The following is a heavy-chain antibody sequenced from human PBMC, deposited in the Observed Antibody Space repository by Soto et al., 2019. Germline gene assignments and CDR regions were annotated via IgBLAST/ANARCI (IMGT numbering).Heavy chain of an antibody. V-gene: IGHV3-72*01. CDR3: SRAGILTTPYYLDY. CDR1: GFTLSDHY. Sequence: EVQLVESGGGLIQPGRSLRLSCAAFGFTLSDHYMDWVRQAPGKGLEWVCRIRNKRNSYTTEYAASVKGRFTISRDDSQNSLFLQMNSLKTEDTAVYYCSRAGILTTPYYLDYWGQGTLVTVSS. J-gene: IGHJ4*01. CDR2: IRNKRNSYTT. D-gene: IGHD4-4*01.